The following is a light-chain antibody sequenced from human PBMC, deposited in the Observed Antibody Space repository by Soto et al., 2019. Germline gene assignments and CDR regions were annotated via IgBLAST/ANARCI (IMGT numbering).Light chain of an antibody. CDR3: SSFAGSNEVV. V-gene: IGLV2-8*01. Sequence: QSALTQPPSASGSPGQSVTISCTGNSSDVGAYNYVSWYQQHPGKAPKVMIFEVSKRPSGVPDRFSGSKSGNTASLTVSGLQAEDEADYYCSSFAGSNEVVFGGGTQLTVL. CDR1: SSDVGAYNY. CDR2: EVS. J-gene: IGLJ3*02.